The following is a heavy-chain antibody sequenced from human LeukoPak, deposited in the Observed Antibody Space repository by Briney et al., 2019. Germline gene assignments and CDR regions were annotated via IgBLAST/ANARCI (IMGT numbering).Heavy chain of an antibody. Sequence: SETLSLTCTVSGGSISSGGYYWSWIRQHPGKGLEWIGYIYYSGSTYYNPSLKSRVTISVDTSKNQFSLKLSSVTAADTAVYYCARLRIAVAGTSHYYYGMDVWGQGTTVTVSS. CDR3: ARLRIAVAGTSHYYYGMDV. J-gene: IGHJ6*02. CDR1: GGSISSGGYY. CDR2: IYYSGST. D-gene: IGHD6-19*01. V-gene: IGHV4-31*03.